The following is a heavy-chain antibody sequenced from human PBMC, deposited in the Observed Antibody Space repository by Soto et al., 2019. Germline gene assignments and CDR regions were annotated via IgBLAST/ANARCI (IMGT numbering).Heavy chain of an antibody. Sequence: PGGSLRLSCAASGFTFSSYAMSWVRQAPGKGLEWVSAISGSGGSTYYADSVKGRFTISRDNSKNTLYLQMNSLRAEDTAVYYCAKALPSTARYCSSTGCFPQEVYYYYGMDVWGQGTTVTVSS. J-gene: IGHJ6*02. CDR3: AKALPSTARYCSSTGCFPQEVYYYYGMDV. CDR2: ISGSGGST. D-gene: IGHD2-2*01. V-gene: IGHV3-23*01. CDR1: GFTFSSYA.